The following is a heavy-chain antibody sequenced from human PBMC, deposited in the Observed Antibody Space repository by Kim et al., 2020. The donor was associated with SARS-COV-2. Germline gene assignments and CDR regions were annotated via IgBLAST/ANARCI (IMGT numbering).Heavy chain of an antibody. Sequence: GKGLEWIGYIYYSGSTYYNPSLKSRVTISVDTSKNQFSLKLSSVTAADTAVYYCARAQGRTIFGVVIIVNAFDIWGQGTMVTVSS. CDR2: IYYSGST. D-gene: IGHD3-3*01. J-gene: IGHJ3*02. CDR3: ARAQGRTIFGVVIIVNAFDI. V-gene: IGHV4-31*02.